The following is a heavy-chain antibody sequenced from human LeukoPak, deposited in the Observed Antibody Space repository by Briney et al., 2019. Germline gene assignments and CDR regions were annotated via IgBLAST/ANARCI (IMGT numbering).Heavy chain of an antibody. CDR1: GGSISSYY. CDR2: IYYSGST. CDR3: ARGRKGGSAL. D-gene: IGHD3-10*01. V-gene: IGHV4-59*01. Sequence: SETLSLTCTVSGGSISSYYWSWIRQPPGKGLEWIGYIYYSGSTNYNPSLKSRVTISVDTSKNQFSLKLSSVTAADTAVYYCARGRKGGSALWGQGTLVTVSS. J-gene: IGHJ4*02.